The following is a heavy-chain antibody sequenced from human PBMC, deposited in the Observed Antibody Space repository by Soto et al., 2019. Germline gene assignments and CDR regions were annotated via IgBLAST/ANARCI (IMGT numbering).Heavy chain of an antibody. CDR3: ALTMVATGA. D-gene: IGHD6-13*01. J-gene: IGHJ5*02. CDR2: ITTYNGNT. CDR1: GFTFFKYG. Sequence: GPMEVSRKASGFTFFKYGISWVRQAPGQGLEWMGWITTYNGNTNYAQKFQGRVTMTTDTSTSTAYMELRSLRSDDTAVYYCALTMVATGAWGQGTLVTVSS. V-gene: IGHV1-18*01.